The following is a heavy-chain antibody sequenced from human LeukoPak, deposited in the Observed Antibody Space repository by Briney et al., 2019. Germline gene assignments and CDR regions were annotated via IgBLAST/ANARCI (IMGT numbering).Heavy chain of an antibody. Sequence: GGSLRLSCEASGFTFSSYGIHWVRQAPDKGLEWVAVVSYDGSDKYYADSVKGRFTISRDNSKNTLYLQMNSLRAEDTAVYYCASQTGMVRGVIYYWGQGTLVTVSS. CDR2: VSYDGSDK. CDR1: GFTFSSYG. CDR3: ASQTGMVRGVIYY. D-gene: IGHD3-10*01. V-gene: IGHV3-30*03. J-gene: IGHJ4*02.